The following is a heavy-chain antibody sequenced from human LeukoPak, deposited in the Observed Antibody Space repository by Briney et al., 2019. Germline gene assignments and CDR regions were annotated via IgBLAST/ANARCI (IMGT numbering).Heavy chain of an antibody. CDR3: ASEAPQGSIDY. J-gene: IGHJ4*02. CDR2: INHSGST. V-gene: IGHV4-34*01. Sequence: SETLSLTCAVYGGSFSGYYWSWIRQPPGKGLEWIGEINHSGSTNYNPSLKSRVTTSVDTSKNQFSLKLSSVTAADTAVYYCASEAPQGSIDYWGQGTLVTVSS. CDR1: GGSFSGYY.